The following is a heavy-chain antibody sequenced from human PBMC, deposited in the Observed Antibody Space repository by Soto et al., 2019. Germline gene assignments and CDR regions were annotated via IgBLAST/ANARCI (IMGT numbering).Heavy chain of an antibody. CDR3: ARGPKYYDFWSGYYERYYYYYGMDV. J-gene: IGHJ6*02. CDR1: GGSISSGGYY. CDR2: IYYSGST. Sequence: SLTCTVSGGSISSGGYYWSWIRQHPGKGLEWIGYIYYSGSTYYNPSLKGRVTISVDTSKNQFSLKLSSVTAADTAVYYCARGPKYYDFWSGYYERYYYYYGMDVWGQGTTVTVSS. V-gene: IGHV4-31*03. D-gene: IGHD3-3*01.